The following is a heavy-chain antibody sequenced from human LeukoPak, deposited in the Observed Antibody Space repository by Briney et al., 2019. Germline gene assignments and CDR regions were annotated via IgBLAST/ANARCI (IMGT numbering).Heavy chain of an antibody. J-gene: IGHJ4*02. V-gene: IGHV1-69*13. Sequence: ASVKVSCKVSGGTFSSYAISWVRQAPGQGLEWMGGIIPIFGTANYAQKFQGRVTITADESTSTAYMELSSLRSEDTAVYYCWGGGWKKPFDYWGQGTLVTVSS. CDR1: GGTFSSYA. D-gene: IGHD2-21*01. CDR2: IIPIFGTA. CDR3: WGGGWKKPFDY.